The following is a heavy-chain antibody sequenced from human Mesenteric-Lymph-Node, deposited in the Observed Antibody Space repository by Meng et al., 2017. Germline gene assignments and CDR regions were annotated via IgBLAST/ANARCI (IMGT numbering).Heavy chain of an antibody. CDR2: IHRDGSNP. CDR3: ARDGIAGSSGWVEGLDY. Sequence: GGSLRLSCAASGFTFSSYWMHWVRQAPGKGLVWLSRIHRDGSNPTYAGSVKGRFTISRDNAKNTLYLQMNSLTAEDTGVYYCARDGIAGSSGWVEGLDYWGQGTLVTVSS. V-gene: IGHV3-74*01. J-gene: IGHJ4*02. CDR1: GFTFSSYW. D-gene: IGHD6-19*01.